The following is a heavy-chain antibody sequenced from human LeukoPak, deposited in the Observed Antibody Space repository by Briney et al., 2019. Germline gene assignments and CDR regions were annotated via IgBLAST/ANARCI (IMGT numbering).Heavy chain of an antibody. CDR3: ARIGYGISIDY. CDR1: GGSISSYY. D-gene: IGHD1-1*01. V-gene: IGHV4-59*01. J-gene: IGHJ4*02. Sequence: SETLSLTCTVSGGSISSYYWSWIRQPPGKGLEWIGYIYYSGSTNYNPSLKSRVTISVDTSKNQFSLKLSSVTAADTAVYYCARIGYGISIDYWGQGTLVTVSS. CDR2: IYYSGST.